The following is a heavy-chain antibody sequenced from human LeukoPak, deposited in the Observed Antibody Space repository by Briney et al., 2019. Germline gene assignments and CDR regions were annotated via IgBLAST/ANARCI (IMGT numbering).Heavy chain of an antibody. Sequence: PSETLSLICTVSGGSISSSSYYWGWIRQPPGKGLEWIGSIYYSGDTDYNPSLKSRRVTISVDTSKNQFALRLSSVTAADTDVYYCARHQWHYYYYMGVWGKGSTVTVSS. CDR3: ARHQWHYYYYMGV. D-gene: IGHD6-19*01. J-gene: IGHJ6*03. V-gene: IGHV4-39*01. CDR1: GGSISSSSYY. CDR2: IYYSGDT.